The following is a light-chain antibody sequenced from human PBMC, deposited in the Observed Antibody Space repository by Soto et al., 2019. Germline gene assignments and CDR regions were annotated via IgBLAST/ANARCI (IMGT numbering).Light chain of an antibody. CDR3: SSYASKTPVV. V-gene: IGLV2-14*03. Sequence: QSALTQPASVSGSPGQSITISCTGTSSDVGGYDYVSWYQQHPGKAPKLMIFDVSNRPSGISYRFSGSKSGNTASLTISGLQAEDEADYYCSSYASKTPVVFGGGTQLTVL. CDR2: DVS. CDR1: SSDVGGYDY. J-gene: IGLJ3*02.